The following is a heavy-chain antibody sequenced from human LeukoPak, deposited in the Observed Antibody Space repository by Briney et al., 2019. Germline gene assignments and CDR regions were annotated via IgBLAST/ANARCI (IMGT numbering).Heavy chain of an antibody. J-gene: IGHJ3*02. CDR1: GFFFSRRG. D-gene: IGHD6-13*01. CDR2: ISSSGAK. CDR3: ARDPRYSSSWYNPHDAFDI. V-gene: IGHV3-48*01. Sequence: GGSLRLSCAASGFFFSRRGMNWVRQAPGKGLEWISYISSSGAKFYADSVKGRFTISRDNATNSLYLQMNSLRAEDTAVYYCARDPRYSSSWYNPHDAFDIWGQGTMVTVSS.